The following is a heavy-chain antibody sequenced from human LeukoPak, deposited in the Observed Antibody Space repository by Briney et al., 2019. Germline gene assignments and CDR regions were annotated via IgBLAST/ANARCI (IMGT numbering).Heavy chain of an antibody. Sequence: PGGSLRLSCAASGFTFSSYSMNWVRQAPGKGLEWVSSISSSSSYIYYADSVKGRFTISRDNAKNSLYLQMNSLRAEDTAVYYCARDLSSNWCVFDPWGQGTLVTVSP. CDR1: GFTFSSYS. J-gene: IGHJ5*02. CDR2: ISSSSSYI. D-gene: IGHD6-13*01. V-gene: IGHV3-21*01. CDR3: ARDLSSNWCVFDP.